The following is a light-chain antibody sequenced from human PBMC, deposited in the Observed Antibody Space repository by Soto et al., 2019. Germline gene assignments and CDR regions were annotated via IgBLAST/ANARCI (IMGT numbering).Light chain of an antibody. Sequence: EIVLTQSPGTLSLSPGERATLSCRASQSVSSSYLAWYQQKPGQAPRLLIYGASSRATGIPDRFSGSGSGTHFTPTISRLEPEDFAVFYCQQYGSSPNTLGQGTKLEIK. V-gene: IGKV3-20*01. CDR1: QSVSSSY. CDR3: QQYGSSPNT. J-gene: IGKJ2*01. CDR2: GAS.